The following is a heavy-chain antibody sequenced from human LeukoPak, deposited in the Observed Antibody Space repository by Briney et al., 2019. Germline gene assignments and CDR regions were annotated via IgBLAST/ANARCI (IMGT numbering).Heavy chain of an antibody. D-gene: IGHD6-6*01. J-gene: IGHJ4*02. CDR3: ARDLIAARRFDY. CDR2: ISYDGSNK. CDR1: GFTFSSYA. Sequence: GGSLRLSCAASGFTFSSYAMHWVRQAPGKGLEWVAVISYDGSNKYYADSVKGRFTISRDNSKNTLYLQMNSLRAEDTAVYYCARDLIAARRFDYWGQGTLVTVSS. V-gene: IGHV3-30-3*01.